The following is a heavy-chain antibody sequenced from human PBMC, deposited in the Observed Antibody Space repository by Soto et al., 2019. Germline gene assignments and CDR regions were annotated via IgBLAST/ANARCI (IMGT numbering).Heavy chain of an antibody. V-gene: IGHV4-4*02. Sequence: SETLSLTCAVSGGSISSSNWWSWVRQPPGKGLEWIGEIYHSGSTNYNPSLKSRVTISVDKSKNQFSLKLSSVTAADTAVYFCAREGDVDYSSSTYGMDVWGQGTTVTVSS. CDR2: IYHSGST. CDR1: GGSISSSNW. CDR3: AREGDVDYSSSTYGMDV. D-gene: IGHD6-13*01. J-gene: IGHJ6*02.